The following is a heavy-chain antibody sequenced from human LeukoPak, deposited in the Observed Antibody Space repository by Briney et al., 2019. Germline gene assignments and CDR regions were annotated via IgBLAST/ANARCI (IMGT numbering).Heavy chain of an antibody. J-gene: IGHJ5*02. D-gene: IGHD3-10*01. CDR2: INPNSGGT. Sequence: ASVKVSCKASGYTFTGYYMHWVRQAPGQGLEWMGWINPNSGGTNYAQKFQGWVTMTRDTSISTAYMELSRLRSDDTAVYYCARENATTYGSGSYFLTENWFDPWGQGTLVTVSS. CDR1: GYTFTGYY. CDR3: ARENATTYGSGSYFLTENWFDP. V-gene: IGHV1-2*04.